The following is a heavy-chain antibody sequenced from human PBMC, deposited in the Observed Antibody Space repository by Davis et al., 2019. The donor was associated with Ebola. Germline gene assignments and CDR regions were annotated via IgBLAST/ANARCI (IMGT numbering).Heavy chain of an antibody. CDR1: GFSLRNATMG. Sequence: SGPPLAQPPETLTLPCHVSGFSLRNATMGVSWIRQPPGKALEWLAHIFSNDEKSYSTSLKSRLTISKDTSKGQVVLTMTNMDPVDTAAYYCARIGYPGAPYNWFDPWGQGTLVTVSS. V-gene: IGHV2-26*01. CDR3: ARIGYPGAPYNWFDP. D-gene: IGHD6-13*01. J-gene: IGHJ5*02. CDR2: IFSNDEK.